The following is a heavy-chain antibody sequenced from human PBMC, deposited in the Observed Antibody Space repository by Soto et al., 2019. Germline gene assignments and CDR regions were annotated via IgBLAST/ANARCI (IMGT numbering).Heavy chain of an antibody. CDR1: GYTFTSYG. Sequence: ASVKVSCKASGYTFTSYGISWVRQAPGQGLEWMGWISAYNGNTNYAQKLQGRVTMTTDTSTSTAYMELRSLRSDDTAVYYCARGPPPYDYVWGSHRSDFDYWGQGTLVTVSS. D-gene: IGHD3-16*02. CDR2: ISAYNGNT. J-gene: IGHJ4*02. CDR3: ARGPPPYDYVWGSHRSDFDY. V-gene: IGHV1-18*01.